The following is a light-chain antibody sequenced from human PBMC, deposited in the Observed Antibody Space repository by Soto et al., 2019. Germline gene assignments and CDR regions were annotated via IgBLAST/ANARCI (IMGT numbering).Light chain of an antibody. CDR1: SDNY. V-gene: IGLV2-14*01. CDR2: GVT. J-gene: IGLJ1*01. Sequence: QSALTQPASMSGSPGQSITISCTGTSDNYVSWYQQHPGKVPKLMIYGVTNRPSGVSDRFSGSKSGNTASLTISELQTEDEADYYCTSYTNSRTLLFGAGTKLSVL. CDR3: TSYTNSRTLL.